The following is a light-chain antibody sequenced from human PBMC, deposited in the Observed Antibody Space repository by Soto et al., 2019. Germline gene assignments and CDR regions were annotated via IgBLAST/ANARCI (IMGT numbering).Light chain of an antibody. CDR1: SSDVGAYDY. CDR2: DVS. Sequence: QSALTQPPSVSGSPGQSIAISCTGTSSDVGAYDYVSWYQQHPGKAPKLMIYDVSNRPSGVSNRFSGSKSANTASLTISGLQAEDEADYSCTSYSSSGNYVFGTGTKLTVL. CDR3: TSYSSSGNYV. J-gene: IGLJ1*01. V-gene: IGLV2-14*01.